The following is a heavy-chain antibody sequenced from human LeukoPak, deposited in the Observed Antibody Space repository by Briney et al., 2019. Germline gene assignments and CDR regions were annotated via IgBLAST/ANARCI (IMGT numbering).Heavy chain of an antibody. D-gene: IGHD3-16*01. CDR3: PRSFGPGSDWFDP. Sequence: SETLSLICNVSGGFISTYYWNWVRQTPGQGLQWIGDGHYTGTTNYNPSLKSRVMISVDRSKTHFSLRLTSVTAADTAIYYCPRSFGPGSDWFDPWGQGARVTVSS. V-gene: IGHV4-59*01. CDR2: GHYTGTT. J-gene: IGHJ5*02. CDR1: GGFISTYY.